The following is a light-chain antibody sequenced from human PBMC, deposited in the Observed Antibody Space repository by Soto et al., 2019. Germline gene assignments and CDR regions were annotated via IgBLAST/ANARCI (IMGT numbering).Light chain of an antibody. V-gene: IGKV3-20*01. Sequence: EIVLTQSPGTLSLSPGERATLSCRASQSVTSSYLAWYQQKPGQAPRLLISGASSRAAGIPDRFSASGSGTDFTLTTSRLEPEDFEVYYCQQYGSSLPYTFGQGTKLEIK. CDR3: QQYGSSLPYT. J-gene: IGKJ2*01. CDR2: GAS. CDR1: QSVTSSY.